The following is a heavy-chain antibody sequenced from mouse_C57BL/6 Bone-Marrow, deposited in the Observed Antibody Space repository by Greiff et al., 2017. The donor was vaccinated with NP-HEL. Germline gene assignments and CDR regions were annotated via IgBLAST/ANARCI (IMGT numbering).Heavy chain of an antibody. D-gene: IGHD2-3*01. Sequence: VQLKESGPELVKPGASVKISCKASGYSFTGYYMNWVKQSPEKSLEWIGEINPSTGGTTYNQKFKAKATLTVDKSSSTAYMQLKSLTSEDSAVYYCASGWLEYFDYWGQGTTLTVSS. J-gene: IGHJ2*01. CDR3: ASGWLEYFDY. V-gene: IGHV1-42*01. CDR1: GYSFTGYY. CDR2: INPSTGGT.